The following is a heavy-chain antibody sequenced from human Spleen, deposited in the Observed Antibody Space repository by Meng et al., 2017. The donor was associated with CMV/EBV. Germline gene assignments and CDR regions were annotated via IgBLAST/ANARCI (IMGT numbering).Heavy chain of an antibody. CDR1: GYTFTGYY. V-gene: IGHV1-2*02. J-gene: IGHJ5*02. Sequence: ASVKVSCKASGYTFTGYYLHWVRQAPGQGLEWMGWINPNSGGTNYAQKLQGRVTMTRDTSISTAYMELSSLRSDDTAVYYCARGDVVDVVVVPRGFDPWGQGTLVTVSS. CDR2: INPNSGGT. CDR3: ARGDVVDVVVVPRGFDP. D-gene: IGHD2-15*01.